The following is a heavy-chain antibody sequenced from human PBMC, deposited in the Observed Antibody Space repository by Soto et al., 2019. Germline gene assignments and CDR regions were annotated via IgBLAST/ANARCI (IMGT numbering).Heavy chain of an antibody. CDR1: GFTFSSYA. V-gene: IGHV3-23*01. J-gene: IGHJ4*02. CDR2: ISGSGGST. Sequence: GGSLRLSCAASGFTFSSYAMSWVRQAPGKGLEWVSAISGSGGSTYYADSVKGRFTISRDNSKNTLYLQMNSLRAEDTAVYYCAKDISPTVRYCSSTSCSLGVDYWGQGTLVTVSS. D-gene: IGHD2-2*01. CDR3: AKDISPTVRYCSSTSCSLGVDY.